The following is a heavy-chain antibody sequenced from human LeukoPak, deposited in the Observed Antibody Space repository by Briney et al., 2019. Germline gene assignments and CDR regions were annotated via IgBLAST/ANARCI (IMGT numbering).Heavy chain of an antibody. CDR2: ISSSGSVI. CDR1: GFTLSSYE. V-gene: IGHV3-48*03. J-gene: IGHJ4*02. CDR3: ARAMPS. D-gene: IGHD2-2*01. Sequence: GGSLRLSCAASGFTLSSYEMNWVRQAPGKGLEWIAYISSSGSVIFYADSVKGRFTLSRDNAKNLLHLQMNSLRAEDTAVYYCARAMPSWGQGTLVTVSS.